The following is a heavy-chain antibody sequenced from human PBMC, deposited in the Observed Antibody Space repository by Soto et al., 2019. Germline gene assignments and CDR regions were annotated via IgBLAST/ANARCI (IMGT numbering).Heavy chain of an antibody. V-gene: IGHV1-18*01. CDR1: GYTFTSYG. D-gene: IGHD3-22*01. CDR2: ISAYNGNT. Sequence: GASVKVSCKASGYTFTSYGISWVRQAPGQWLEWMGWISAYNGNTNYAQKLQGRVTMTTDTSTSTAYMELRSLRSDDTAVYYCASTNYDSSGYYLIFDYWGQGTLVTVSS. CDR3: ASTNYDSSGYYLIFDY. J-gene: IGHJ4*02.